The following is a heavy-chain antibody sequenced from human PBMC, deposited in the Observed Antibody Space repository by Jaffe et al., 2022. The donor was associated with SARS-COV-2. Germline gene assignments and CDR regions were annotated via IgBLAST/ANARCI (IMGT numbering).Heavy chain of an antibody. D-gene: IGHD3-9*01. V-gene: IGHV1-69*01. CDR1: GGTFSSYA. CDR3: ARCRRFILTGYYTAAYYYMDV. J-gene: IGHJ6*03. Sequence: QVQLVQSGAEVKKPGSSVKVSCKASGGTFSSYAISWVRQAPGQGLEWMGGIIPIFGTANYAQKFQGRVTITADESTSTAYMELSSLRSEDTAVYYCARCRRFILTGYYTAAYYYMDVWGKGTTVTVSS. CDR2: IIPIFGTA.